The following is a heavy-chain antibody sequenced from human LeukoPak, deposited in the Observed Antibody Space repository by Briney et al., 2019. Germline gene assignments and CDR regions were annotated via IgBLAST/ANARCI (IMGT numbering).Heavy chain of an antibody. CDR2: IYYGGST. D-gene: IGHD3-22*01. J-gene: IGHJ4*02. CDR3: ARARLASSGRFDY. V-gene: IGHV4-59*01. CDR1: GGSISSYY. Sequence: SETLSLTCTVSGGSISSYYWSWIRQSPGKGLEWIGYIYYGGSTDYNPSLKSRVTISKDTSKTQFSLRLSSVTAADTAVYYCARARLASSGRFDYWGQGTLVTVSS.